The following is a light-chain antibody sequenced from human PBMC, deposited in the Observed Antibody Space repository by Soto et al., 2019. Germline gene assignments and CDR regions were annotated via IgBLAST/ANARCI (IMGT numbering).Light chain of an antibody. V-gene: IGKV1-33*01. CDR2: AAS. J-gene: IGKJ5*01. CDR3: QQYNNWPGT. Sequence: DIQMTQSRASLSASVGDRVTITCQASQDISNYLNWYQQKPGKAPKLLIYAASSLQSGVPSRFSGSGSGTEFTLTISSLQSEDFAVYYCQQYNNWPGTFGQGTRLEIK. CDR1: QDISNY.